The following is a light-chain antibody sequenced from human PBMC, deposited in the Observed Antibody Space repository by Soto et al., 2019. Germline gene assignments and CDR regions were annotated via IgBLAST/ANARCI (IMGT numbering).Light chain of an antibody. J-gene: IGKJ5*01. V-gene: IGKV3-15*01. CDR1: QSVSSN. CDR3: QQYNNWPPIT. Sequence: EIVMTQSPATLSVSPGGRATLSCRASQSVSSNLAWYQQKPGQAPRLVIYGASTRATGIPARFSGSGSGTEFTLTISYLESEDLAVYYCQQYNNWPPITFGQGTRLDIE. CDR2: GAS.